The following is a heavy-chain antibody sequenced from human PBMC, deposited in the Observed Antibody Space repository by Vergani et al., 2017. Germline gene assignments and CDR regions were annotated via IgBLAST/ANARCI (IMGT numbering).Heavy chain of an antibody. CDR1: GFSFKSYA. J-gene: IGHJ6*04. CDR3: ARESFQYQMDV. Sequence: QVHLVESGGGVVQPGRSLILSCEASGFSFKSYAMHWVRQAPGKGLEWVAVIWYDGKNEDYVDSVKGRFTISRDNYKSTVYLQMNSLRVEDTAVYYCARESFQYQMDVLGKGTTVTVTS. D-gene: IGHD4-11*01. CDR2: IWYDGKNE. V-gene: IGHV3-33*01.